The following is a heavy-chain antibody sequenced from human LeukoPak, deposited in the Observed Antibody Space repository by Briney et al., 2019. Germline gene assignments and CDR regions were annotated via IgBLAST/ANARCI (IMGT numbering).Heavy chain of an antibody. CDR3: ARDLSAAPPYYYYMDV. CDR1: GFTFSSYA. V-gene: IGHV3-23*01. J-gene: IGHJ6*03. Sequence: PGGSLRLSCAASGFTFSSYAMSWVRQAPGKGLEWVSAISGSGGSTYYADSVKGRFTISRDNSKNTLYLQMNSLRAEDTAVYYCARDLSAAPPYYYYMDVWGKGTTVTVSS. CDR2: ISGSGGST. D-gene: IGHD6-13*01.